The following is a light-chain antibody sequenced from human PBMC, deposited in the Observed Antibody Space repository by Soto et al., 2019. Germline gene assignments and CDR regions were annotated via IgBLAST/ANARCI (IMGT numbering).Light chain of an antibody. CDR2: EVS. V-gene: IGLV2-8*01. J-gene: IGLJ2*01. Sequence: QSALTQPPSASGSPGQSVTISCTGTSSDVGVYNYVSWYQQHPGKAPKLMIYEVSKRPSGVPDRFSGSKSGNTASLTVSGLQAEDEADYYCSSYVGSNSLGFGGGTKVTVL. CDR1: SSDVGVYNY. CDR3: SSYVGSNSLG.